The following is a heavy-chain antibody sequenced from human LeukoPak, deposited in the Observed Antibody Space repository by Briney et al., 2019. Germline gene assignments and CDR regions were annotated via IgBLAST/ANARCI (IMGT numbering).Heavy chain of an antibody. Sequence: PGRSLRLSCAASGFTSSSYGMHWVRQAPGKGLEWVAVIWYDGSNKYYADSVKGRFTISRDNSKNTLYLQMNSLRAEDTAVYYCARGTVTISNAFDIWGQGTMVTVSS. V-gene: IGHV3-33*01. CDR2: IWYDGSNK. D-gene: IGHD3-9*01. J-gene: IGHJ3*02. CDR3: ARGTVTISNAFDI. CDR1: GFTSSSYG.